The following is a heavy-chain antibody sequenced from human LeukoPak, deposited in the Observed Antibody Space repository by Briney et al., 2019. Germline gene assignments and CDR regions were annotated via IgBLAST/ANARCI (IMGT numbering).Heavy chain of an antibody. D-gene: IGHD3-10*01. CDR2: ISSSGSTI. Sequence: GGSLRLSCAASGLTFSSYEMNWVRQAPGKGLEWVSYISSSGSTIYYADSVKGRFTISRDNAKNSLYLQMNSLRAEDTAVYYCAREGYYYGSGSYPYYYYGMDVWGQGTTVTVSS. CDR1: GLTFSSYE. V-gene: IGHV3-48*03. J-gene: IGHJ6*02. CDR3: AREGYYYGSGSYPYYYYGMDV.